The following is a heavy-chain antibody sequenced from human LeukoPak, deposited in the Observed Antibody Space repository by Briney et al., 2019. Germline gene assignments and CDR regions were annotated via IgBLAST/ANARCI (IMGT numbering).Heavy chain of an antibody. Sequence: PSETLSLTCTVSGGSISSYYWSWIRQPPGKGLEWIRYIYYSGSTNYNPSLKSRVTISVDTSKNQFSLKLSSVTAADTAVYYCASKYSSGWYEAFDIWGQGTMVTVSS. J-gene: IGHJ3*02. V-gene: IGHV4-59*01. CDR2: IYYSGST. CDR1: GGSISSYY. D-gene: IGHD6-19*01. CDR3: ASKYSSGWYEAFDI.